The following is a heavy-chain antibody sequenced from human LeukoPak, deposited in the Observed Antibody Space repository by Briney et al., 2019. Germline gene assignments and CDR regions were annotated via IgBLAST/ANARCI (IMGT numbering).Heavy chain of an antibody. CDR2: IYQSGTT. CDR3: VRRPPYDSSGYYWD. V-gene: IGHV4-59*08. Sequence: KPSETLSLTCTVSGGSINSYYWGWIRQPPGKGLEWIGNIYQSGTTYYNPSLKSRVTISVETSKKQFSLKLSSVPAADTPVYCCVRRPPYDSSGYYWDWGQGTMVTVSS. J-gene: IGHJ3*01. D-gene: IGHD3-22*01. CDR1: GGSINSYY.